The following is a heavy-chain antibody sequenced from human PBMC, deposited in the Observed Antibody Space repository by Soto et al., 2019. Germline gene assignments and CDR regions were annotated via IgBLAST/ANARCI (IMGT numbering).Heavy chain of an antibody. CDR3: AGVYDYVWGSFHY. Sequence: GGSLRLSCAASGFTFSSYAMHWVRQAPGKGLEWVAVISYDGSNKYYADSVKGRFTISRDNSKNTLYLQMNSLRAEDTAVYYCAGVYDYVWGSFHYWGQGTLVTVSS. J-gene: IGHJ4*02. D-gene: IGHD3-16*01. CDR1: GFTFSSYA. CDR2: ISYDGSNK. V-gene: IGHV3-30-3*01.